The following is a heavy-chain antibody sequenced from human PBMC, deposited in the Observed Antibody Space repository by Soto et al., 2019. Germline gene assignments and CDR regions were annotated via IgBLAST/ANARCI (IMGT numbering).Heavy chain of an antibody. CDR3: ARHRLYCSSTSCHNNNWFDP. D-gene: IGHD2-2*01. J-gene: IGHJ5*02. CDR1: GGSISSSTYY. CDR2: IYYSGNT. V-gene: IGHV4-39*01. Sequence: WETLSLTCTVFGGSISSSTYYWGWIRQPPGKGPEWIGSIYYSGNTYHNPSLKSRVTISVDTSKNIFSLKLTSVTAADTAVYYCARHRLYCSSTSCHNNNWFDPCGQGTLVTVSS.